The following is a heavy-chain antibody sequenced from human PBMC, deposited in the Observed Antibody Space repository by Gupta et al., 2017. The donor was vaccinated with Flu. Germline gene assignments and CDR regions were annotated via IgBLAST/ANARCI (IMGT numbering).Heavy chain of an antibody. CDR1: GFTFSSYW. CDR3: ARGHPGGWYVDY. J-gene: IGHJ4*02. D-gene: IGHD6-19*01. V-gene: IGHV3-74*01. Sequence: EVQLVESGGGLVQTGGSLRLSCAASGFTFSSYWLHWVRQAPGKGLVWVSRINGDGSRTNYADSVRGRFTISRDNAKNTVYLQMNSLSAEDTAVYFCARGHPGGWYVDYWGQGTLVTVSS. CDR2: INGDGSRT.